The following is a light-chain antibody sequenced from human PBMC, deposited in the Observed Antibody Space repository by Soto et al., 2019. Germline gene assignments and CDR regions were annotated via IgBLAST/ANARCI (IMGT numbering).Light chain of an antibody. CDR2: EVS. CDR1: SSDVGNYNS. Sequence: QSALTQPASVSGSPGQSITISCTGTSSDVGNYNSVSWYQQHPGKAPKLIIYEVSYRPSGVSNRFSGSKSGNTASLTISGLQAEDEADYYCSSYTSSSTLVVFGGGTKLTVL. J-gene: IGLJ2*01. CDR3: SSYTSSSTLVV. V-gene: IGLV2-14*01.